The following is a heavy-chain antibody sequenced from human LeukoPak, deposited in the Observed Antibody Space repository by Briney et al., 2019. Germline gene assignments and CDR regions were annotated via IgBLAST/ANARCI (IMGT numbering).Heavy chain of an antibody. Sequence: PSETLSLTCAVYGGSFSGYYWSWIRQPPGKGLEWIGEINHSGSTNYNPSLKSRVTISVDTSKNQFSLKLSSVTAADTAVYYCARRRYYYDSSGYRYWGQGTLVTVSS. D-gene: IGHD3-22*01. J-gene: IGHJ4*02. CDR3: ARRRYYYDSSGYRY. CDR1: GGSFSGYY. V-gene: IGHV4-34*01. CDR2: INHSGST.